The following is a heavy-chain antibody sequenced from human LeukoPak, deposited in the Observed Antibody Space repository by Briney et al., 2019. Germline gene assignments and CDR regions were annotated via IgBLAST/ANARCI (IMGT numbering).Heavy chain of an antibody. CDR3: ARAGTVSSTWLLPNFDY. J-gene: IGHJ4*02. CDR1: GFTFSSYA. D-gene: IGHD6-6*01. V-gene: IGHV3-64*01. Sequence: GSLRLSFAASGFTFSSYAMHWVRQAPGKGLEYVSGISSNGGSTYYANSVKGRFTISRDNAKNTLYLQMGSLRAEDMAVYYCARAGTVSSTWLLPNFDYWGQGSLVTVSS. CDR2: ISSNGGST.